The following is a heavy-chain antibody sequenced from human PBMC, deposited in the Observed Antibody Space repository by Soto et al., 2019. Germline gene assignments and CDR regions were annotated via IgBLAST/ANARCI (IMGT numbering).Heavy chain of an antibody. CDR3: ARDKITGLFDY. CDR1: GGSFSGYY. Sequence: SETLSLTCAVYGGSFSGYYWTWIRQPPGTGLEWIGEINHSGSTNYNPSLKSRVTISVDTSKNQFSLKLTPVTAADTAVYYCARDKITGLFDYWGQGTQVTVSS. D-gene: IGHD2-8*02. V-gene: IGHV4-34*01. J-gene: IGHJ4*02. CDR2: INHSGST.